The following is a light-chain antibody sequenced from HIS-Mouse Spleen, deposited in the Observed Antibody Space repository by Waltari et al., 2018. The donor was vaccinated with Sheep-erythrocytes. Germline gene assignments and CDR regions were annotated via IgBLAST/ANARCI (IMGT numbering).Light chain of an antibody. J-gene: IGLJ3*02. V-gene: IGLV3-1*01. CDR1: NLGDKY. CDR3: QAWDSSTAWV. CDR2: QDS. Sequence: SYELTQPPSVSVSPGQPASITSSGDNLGDKYACWYQQKPGQSPVLVIYQDSKRPSGLPERFSGSNSGNTATLTIRGTQAMDEADYYCQAWDSSTAWVFGGGTKLTVL.